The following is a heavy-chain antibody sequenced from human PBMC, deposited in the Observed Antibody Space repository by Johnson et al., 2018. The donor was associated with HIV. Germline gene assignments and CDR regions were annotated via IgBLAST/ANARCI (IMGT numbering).Heavy chain of an antibody. V-gene: IGHV3-30*04. CDR3: AKAVGGYAFDI. CDR2: ISYDGSNK. Sequence: QVQLVESGGGVVQPGRSLRLSCAVSGFTFSSYAMHWVRQAPGKGLEWVTVISYDGSNKYYADSVKGRFTISRDNSKNTLYLQMNSLRAEDTAVYYCAKAVGGYAFDIWGQGTMVTVSS. J-gene: IGHJ3*02. CDR1: GFTFSSYA. D-gene: IGHD1-26*01.